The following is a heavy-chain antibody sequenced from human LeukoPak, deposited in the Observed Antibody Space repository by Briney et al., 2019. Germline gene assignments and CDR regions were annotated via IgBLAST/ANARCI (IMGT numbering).Heavy chain of an antibody. CDR2: INHSGST. J-gene: IGHJ4*02. Sequence: SETLSLTCAVYGGSFSGYYWSWIRQPPGKGLEWIGEINHSGSTNYNPSFKSRVTISVDTSKNQFSLKLSSVTAADTAVYYCARGAQDIVVVVAATSVYFDYWGQGTLATVSS. V-gene: IGHV4-34*01. CDR1: GGSFSGYY. CDR3: ARGAQDIVVVVAATSVYFDY. D-gene: IGHD2-15*01.